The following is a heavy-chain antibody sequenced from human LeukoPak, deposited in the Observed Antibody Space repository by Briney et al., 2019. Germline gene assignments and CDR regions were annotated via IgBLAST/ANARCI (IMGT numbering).Heavy chain of an antibody. V-gene: IGHV4-59*12. CDR3: AASPSGSQFDC. CDR2: IYYSGST. Sequence: PSETLSLTCTVSGGSISSYYWSWIRQPPGKGLEWIGYIYYSGSTTYNPSLKSRVTMSVDTSKNQFSLKLSSVTAAVTAVYYCAASPSGSQFDCWGQGTLVTVSS. CDR1: GGSISSYY. J-gene: IGHJ4*02. D-gene: IGHD1-26*01.